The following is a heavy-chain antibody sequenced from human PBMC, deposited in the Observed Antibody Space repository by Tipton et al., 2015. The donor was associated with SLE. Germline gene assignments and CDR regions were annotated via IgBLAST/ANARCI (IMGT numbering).Heavy chain of an antibody. J-gene: IGHJ4*02. V-gene: IGHV4-59*08. D-gene: IGHD5-24*01. Sequence: TLSLTCTVSGGSISGYYWSWLRQPPGKGLEWIGYIDCSGSTNYNPSLKSRVTISIDTSKNQFSLKLNSVTAADTAVYYCARGNGYNYYWGQGTLVTVSS. CDR2: IDCSGST. CDR3: ARGNGYNYY. CDR1: GGSISGYY.